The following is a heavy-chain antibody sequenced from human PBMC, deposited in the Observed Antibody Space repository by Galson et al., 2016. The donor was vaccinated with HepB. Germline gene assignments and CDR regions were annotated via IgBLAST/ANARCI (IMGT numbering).Heavy chain of an antibody. V-gene: IGHV3-7*03. Sequence: SLRLSCAASGFSFSTYWMNWVRQAPGKGLEWVANTKEDGSKNYYVDSVRGRFTISRDNAENSLYLQMSSRKAEDTAVDYCARGACRGGKCYFNFLDFWGQGTLVTVSS. D-gene: IGHD2-15*01. J-gene: IGHJ4*02. CDR3: ARGACRGGKCYFNFLDF. CDR1: GFSFSTYW. CDR2: TKEDGSKN.